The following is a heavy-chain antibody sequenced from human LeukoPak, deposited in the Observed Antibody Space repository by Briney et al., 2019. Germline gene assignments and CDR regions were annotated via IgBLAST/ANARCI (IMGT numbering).Heavy chain of an antibody. CDR2: INPNSGGT. J-gene: IGHJ6*03. CDR3: ARDPGGAPYYYYMDV. Sequence: ASVKVSCKASGYTFTGYYMHWVRQAPGQGLEWMGWINPNSGGTNYAQKFQGRVTMTRDTSISTAYMELSRLRSDDTAVYYCARDPGGAPYYYYMDVWGKGTTVTISS. V-gene: IGHV1-2*02. D-gene: IGHD1-26*01. CDR1: GYTFTGYY.